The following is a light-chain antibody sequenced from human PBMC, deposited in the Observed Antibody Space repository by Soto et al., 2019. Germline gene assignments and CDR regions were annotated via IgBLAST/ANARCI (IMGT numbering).Light chain of an antibody. J-gene: IGKJ5*01. V-gene: IGKV3-11*01. CDR1: QSVSSY. CDR2: DTS. Sequence: EIVLTQSPATLSLSPGERATLSCRASQSVSSYLAWYQQKPGQAPRLLIFDTSNQATGIPSRFSSSGGGKDFTLTISGLEPEDFAVYYCQQRTNRPPITFGQGTRLEIK. CDR3: QQRTNRPPIT.